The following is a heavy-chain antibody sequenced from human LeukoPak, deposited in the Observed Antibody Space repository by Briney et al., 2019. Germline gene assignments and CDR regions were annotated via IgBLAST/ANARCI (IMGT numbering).Heavy chain of an antibody. CDR3: AKAGVWLPAV. Sequence: SETLSLTCAVSGGSVSSDNWWSWVRQPPGKGLEWIGEIHHSGNTNYSASLKSRVTISLDKSRNQFSLKLNSVTAADTAVYYCAKAGVWLPAVWGQGTLVTVSS. D-gene: IGHD3-9*01. V-gene: IGHV4-4*02. CDR1: GGSVSSDNW. CDR2: IHHSGNT. J-gene: IGHJ4*02.